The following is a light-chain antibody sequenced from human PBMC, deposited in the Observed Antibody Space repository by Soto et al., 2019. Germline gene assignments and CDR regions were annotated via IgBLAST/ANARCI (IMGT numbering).Light chain of an antibody. CDR3: QQYNTWPPLT. CDR1: QSVISN. Sequence: EIVMTQSPVILSASPGERATLSCRASQSVISNLSWYQQRHGHPPRLLIFEASTRATGIPDRFSGSGSWTEFTLTISSLQSEDFAIYYCQQYNTWPPLTFGGGTNVAIK. J-gene: IGKJ4*01. V-gene: IGKV3-15*01. CDR2: EAS.